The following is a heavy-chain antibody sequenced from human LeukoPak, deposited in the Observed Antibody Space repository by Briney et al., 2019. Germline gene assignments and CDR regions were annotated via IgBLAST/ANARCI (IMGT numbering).Heavy chain of an antibody. CDR3: ARAYSSSWYSDVSDY. CDR1: GFTFSSYW. V-gene: IGHV3-74*01. Sequence: GGSLRLSCAASGFTFSSYWMHWVRHAPGKGLVWVSRINSDGSSTSYADYVKGRFTISRDNAKNTLYLQMNSLRAEDTAVYYCARAYSSSWYSDVSDYWGQGTLVTVSS. CDR2: INSDGSST. D-gene: IGHD6-13*01. J-gene: IGHJ4*02.